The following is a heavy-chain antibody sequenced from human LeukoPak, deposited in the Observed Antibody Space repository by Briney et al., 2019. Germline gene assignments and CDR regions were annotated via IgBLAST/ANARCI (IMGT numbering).Heavy chain of an antibody. CDR1: GFTLSSYG. V-gene: IGHV3-30*18. D-gene: IGHD6-19*01. CDR3: AKDSSGWVLRY. J-gene: IGHJ4*02. CDR2: LSYDGSNK. Sequence: PGGSLRLSCAASGFTLSSYGMHWVRQAPGKGREWGAVLSYDGSNKYYADSGKGRFTISRDNSKNTPYLQMNSLSAEDTAVYYCAKDSSGWVLRYWGQGTLVTVSS.